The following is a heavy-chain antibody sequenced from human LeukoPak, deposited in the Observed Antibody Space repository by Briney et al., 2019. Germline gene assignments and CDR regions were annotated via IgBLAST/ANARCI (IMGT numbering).Heavy chain of an antibody. CDR2: INPNSGDT. D-gene: IGHD2-2*01. CDR3: ARTFCSSTSSFFAY. J-gene: IGHJ4*02. V-gene: IGHV1-2*06. Sequence: ASVTVSCKASGYTFTGYHMHWVRQAPGQGLEWMGRINPNSGDTNYAQKFQGRVTMTRDTSISTAYMELSRLRSDDTAVYYCARTFCSSTSSFFAYGAQEPLATVS. CDR1: GYTFTGYH.